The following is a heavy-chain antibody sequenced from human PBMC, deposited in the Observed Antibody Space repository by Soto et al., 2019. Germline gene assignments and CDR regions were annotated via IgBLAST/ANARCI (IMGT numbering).Heavy chain of an antibody. J-gene: IGHJ4*02. Sequence: QVLLVESGGGVAQPGKSLRLSCVASESIFRGYGFHWIRQTPDKGLEWGAIIRFDGSNEHYADSVKGRFTISRDNSKNMLYLQMNSLRVEDTALYYCARDGIGGTVFWGYLDCWGQGALVTVSS. CDR1: ESIFRGYG. CDR3: ARDGIGGTVFWGYLDC. V-gene: IGHV3-33*01. D-gene: IGHD3-16*01. CDR2: IRFDGSNE.